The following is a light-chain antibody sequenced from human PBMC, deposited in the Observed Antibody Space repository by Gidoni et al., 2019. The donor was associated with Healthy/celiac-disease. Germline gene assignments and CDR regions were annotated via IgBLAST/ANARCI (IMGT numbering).Light chain of an antibody. CDR2: GNS. CDR3: QSYDSSLSGSRV. V-gene: IGLV1-40*01. CDR1: SSNIGAGYD. Sequence: QSLLPPSPSVSGPPGQTVTLSCTGSSSNIGAGYDVHWYQQLQGTDPKLLISGNSNRPSGVPDRFSGSKSGTSASLASTGLQAEDEADYYCQSYDSSLSGSRVFGGGTKLTVL. J-gene: IGLJ2*01.